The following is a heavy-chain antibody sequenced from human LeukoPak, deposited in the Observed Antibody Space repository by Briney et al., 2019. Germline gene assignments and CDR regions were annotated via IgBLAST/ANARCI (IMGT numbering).Heavy chain of an antibody. CDR1: GGSVSSSSYY. V-gene: IGHV4-39*01. CDR2: IYYSGGT. D-gene: IGHD3-16*01. CDR3: ARKGKLGDAFDI. Sequence: SETLSLTCTVSGGSVSSSSYYWGWIGQPPGKGLEWIGSIYYSGGTYYNPSLKSRVTISVDTSMNQFSLKLNSVTAADTAVYYCARKGKLGDAFDIWGQGTMVTVSS. J-gene: IGHJ3*02.